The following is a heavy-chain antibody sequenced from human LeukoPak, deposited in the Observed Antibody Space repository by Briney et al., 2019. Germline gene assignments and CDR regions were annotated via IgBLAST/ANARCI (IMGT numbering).Heavy chain of an antibody. CDR1: GGSFSGYY. V-gene: IGHV4-34*01. J-gene: IGHJ4*02. D-gene: IGHD6-13*01. Sequence: SETLSLTCAVYGGSFSGYYWSWIRQPPGKGLEWIGEINHSGSTNYNPSLRSRVTISVDTSKNQFSLKLSSVTAADTAVYYCARAGYSSSWFRHWGQGTLVTVSS. CDR3: ARAGYSSSWFRH. CDR2: INHSGST.